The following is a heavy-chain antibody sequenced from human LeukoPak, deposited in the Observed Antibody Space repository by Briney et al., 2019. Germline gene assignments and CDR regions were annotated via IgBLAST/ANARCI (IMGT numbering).Heavy chain of an antibody. CDR2: INPSDRSI. V-gene: IGHV1-46*01. D-gene: IGHD2-15*01. Sequence: ASVKVSSKASGYPLTSYYMHWVRQAPGQGLEWMGIINPSDRSISYAQKFQGRVTMTRDTSTSTIYMELNGLRSEDTAVYYCARSIYCSGGSCYWEGDYWGQGTLVTVSS. CDR1: GYPLTSYY. CDR3: ARSIYCSGGSCYWEGDY. J-gene: IGHJ4*02.